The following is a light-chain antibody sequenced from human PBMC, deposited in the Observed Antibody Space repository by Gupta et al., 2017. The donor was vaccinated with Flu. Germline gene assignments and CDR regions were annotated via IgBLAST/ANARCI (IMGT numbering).Light chain of an antibody. CDR3: SSYSGSSTL. V-gene: IGLV2-14*01. Sequence: QSITTSCTGTNSDIGAYNYVAWYQQHPGQAPKLIIFEVDNRPSGVSNRISGSKSGKTASLTISGLQAEDEAHYYCSSYSGSSTLFGGGTKLTVL. CDR2: EVD. J-gene: IGLJ2*01. CDR1: NSDIGAYNY.